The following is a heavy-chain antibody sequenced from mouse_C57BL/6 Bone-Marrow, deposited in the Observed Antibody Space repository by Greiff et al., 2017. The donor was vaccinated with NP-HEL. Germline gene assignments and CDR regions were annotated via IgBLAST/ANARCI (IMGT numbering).Heavy chain of an antibody. Sequence: VQLQQSGPELVKPGASVKISCKASGYAFSSSWMNWVKQRPGKGLEWIGRLYPGDGDTNYNGQFKGPATLTADQSSSTAYMQLSSLASEDSAVYFCARSYYYGSSVAWFAYWGQGTLVTVSA. J-gene: IGHJ3*01. V-gene: IGHV1-82*01. D-gene: IGHD1-1*01. CDR1: GYAFSSSW. CDR2: LYPGDGDT. CDR3: ARSYYYGSSVAWFAY.